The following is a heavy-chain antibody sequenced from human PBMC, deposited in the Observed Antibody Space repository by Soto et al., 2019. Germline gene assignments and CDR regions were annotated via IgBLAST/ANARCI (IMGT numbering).Heavy chain of an antibody. CDR3: ARGSYSSSWYPTPYYYYGMDV. V-gene: IGHV3-74*01. D-gene: IGHD6-13*01. CDR1: GFTFSSYW. Sequence: GGSLRLSCAASGFTFSSYWMHWVRQAPGKGLVWVSRINSDGSSTSNADSVKGRFTISRDNAKNTLYLQMNSLRAEDTAVYYCARGSYSSSWYPTPYYYYGMDVWGQGTTVTVSS. CDR2: INSDGSST. J-gene: IGHJ6*02.